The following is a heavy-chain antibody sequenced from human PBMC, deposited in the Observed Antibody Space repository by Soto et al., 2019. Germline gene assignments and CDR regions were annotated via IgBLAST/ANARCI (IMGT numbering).Heavy chain of an antibody. V-gene: IGHV4-39*02. CDR2: IYYSGST. CDR3: ARDRRGRTSIAARPGYYYYVMDV. J-gene: IGHJ6*02. CDR1: GGSISSSSYY. Sequence: SETLSLTCTVSGGSISSSSYYWGWIRQPPGKGLEWIGSIYYSGSTYYNPSLKSRVTISVDTSKSQFSLKLSSVTAADTAVYYCARDRRGRTSIAARPGYYYYVMDVWGQRTTVTVSS. D-gene: IGHD6-6*01.